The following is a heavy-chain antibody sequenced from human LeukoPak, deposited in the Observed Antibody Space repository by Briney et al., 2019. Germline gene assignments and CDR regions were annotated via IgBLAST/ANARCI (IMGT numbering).Heavy chain of an antibody. J-gene: IGHJ4*02. V-gene: IGHV1-69*13. D-gene: IGHD5-18*01. CDR1: GGTFSSYA. CDR2: IIPIFGTA. CDR3: ARDMGYSYGTYYFDY. Sequence: SVKVSCKASGGTFSSYAISWARQAPGQGLEWMGGIIPIFGTANYAQKFQGRVTITADESTSTAYMELSSLRSEDTAVYYCARDMGYSYGTYYFDYWGQGTLVTVSS.